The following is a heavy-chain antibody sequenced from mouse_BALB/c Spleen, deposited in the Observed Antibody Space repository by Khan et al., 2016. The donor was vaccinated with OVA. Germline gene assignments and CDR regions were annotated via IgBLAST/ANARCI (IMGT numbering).Heavy chain of an antibody. V-gene: IGHV14-4*02. Sequence: VQLKQSGAVLVRSGASVKLSCTASGFIIKDYNMHWVKQRPEQGLEWIGWIDPENGDTDYAPKFQGKATMTAETSSYTAYLQFSSLTSADTAVKYCNAFPYCNGRDWFAYGGQCTLVTVSA. CDR1: GFIIKDYN. CDR3: NAFPYCNGRDWFAY. CDR2: IDPENGDT. J-gene: IGHJ3*01. D-gene: IGHD1-1*01.